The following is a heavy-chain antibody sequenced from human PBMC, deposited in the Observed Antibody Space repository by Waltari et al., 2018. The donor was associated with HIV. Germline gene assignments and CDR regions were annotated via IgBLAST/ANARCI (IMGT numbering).Heavy chain of an antibody. CDR2: YDPEDGEM. CDR3: TTYRNWNGDYNGMDV. Sequence: QVQVVQSGAEVKKPGASVKVSCKVSGFRFSDVSMVLVRQAPGKGLEWVGSYDPEDGEMVYEQKLQGRVSMTEDTSSDTAYMELSSLRSEDTAVYYCTTYRNWNGDYNGMDVWGQGTTVTVSS. D-gene: IGHD1-20*01. CDR1: GFRFSDVS. J-gene: IGHJ6*02. V-gene: IGHV1-24*01.